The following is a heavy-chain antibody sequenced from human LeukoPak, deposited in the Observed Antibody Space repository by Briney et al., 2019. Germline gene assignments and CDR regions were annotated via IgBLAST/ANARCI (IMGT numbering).Heavy chain of an antibody. CDR2: IYYSGST. J-gene: IGHJ5*02. V-gene: IGHV4-39*07. CDR3: ARDRPPYSSRPRFDP. D-gene: IGHD6-13*01. Sequence: IPSETLSLTCTVSGGSISSSSYYWGWIRQPPGKGLEWIGSIYYSGSTYYNPSLKSRVTISVDTSKNQFSLKLSSVTAADTAVYYCARDRPPYSSRPRFDPWGQGTLVTVSS. CDR1: GGSISSSSYY.